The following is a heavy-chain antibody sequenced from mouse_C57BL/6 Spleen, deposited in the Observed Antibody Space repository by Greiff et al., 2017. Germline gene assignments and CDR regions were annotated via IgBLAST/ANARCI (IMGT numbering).Heavy chain of an antibody. CDR1: GFNIKDDY. D-gene: IGHD2-4*01. Sequence: VQLQQSGAELVRPGASVKLSCTASGFNIKDDYMHWVKQRPEQGLEWIGWIDPENGDTEYASKFQGKATITADASSNTAYLQLSSLTSEDTAVYYCTTPAEYDYLAWFAYWGQGTLVTVSA. CDR2: IDPENGDT. V-gene: IGHV14-4*01. CDR3: TTPAEYDYLAWFAY. J-gene: IGHJ3*01.